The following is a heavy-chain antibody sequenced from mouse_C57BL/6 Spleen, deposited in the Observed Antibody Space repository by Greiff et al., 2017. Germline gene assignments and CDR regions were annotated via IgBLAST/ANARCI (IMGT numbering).Heavy chain of an antibody. J-gene: IGHJ3*01. CDR3: TRGTYDGSAWFAY. D-gene: IGHD2-3*01. Sequence: EVKVVESGEGLVKPGGSLKLSCAASGFTFSSYAMSWVRQTPEKRLVWVAYISSGGDYIYDADTVKGRFTIFRDNARNTPYLQRSSLKSEDTAMYYGTRGTYDGSAWFAYWGQGTLVTVSA. CDR2: ISSGGDYI. V-gene: IGHV5-9-1*02. CDR1: GFTFSSYA.